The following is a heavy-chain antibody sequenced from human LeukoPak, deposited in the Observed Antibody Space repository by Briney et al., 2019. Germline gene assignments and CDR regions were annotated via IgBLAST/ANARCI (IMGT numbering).Heavy chain of an antibody. J-gene: IGHJ4*02. CDR2: IIPIFGTA. V-gene: IGHV1-69*05. CDR1: GGTFSSYA. Sequence: ASVKVSCKASGGTFSSYAISWVRQAPGQGLEWMGRIIPIFGTANYAQKFQGRVTITTDESTSTAYMGLSSLRSEDTAVYYCAREVDYDYVWGSYRYNPPLDYWGQGTLVTVSS. CDR3: AREVDYDYVWGSYRYNPPLDY. D-gene: IGHD3-16*02.